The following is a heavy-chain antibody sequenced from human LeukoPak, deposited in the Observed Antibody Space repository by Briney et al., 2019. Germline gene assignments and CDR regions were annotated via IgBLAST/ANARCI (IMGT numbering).Heavy chain of an antibody. J-gene: IGHJ5*02. D-gene: IGHD4-17*01. V-gene: IGHV4-34*01. CDR3: ARVVREVTTSPWSFNP. Sequence: KPSETLSLTCAVYGGSFSGYYWSWLRQPPGKGLEWIGEINHRGSTNYNPSLKSRVTISVDTSKNQFSLKLRSVTAADTAVFYCARVVREVTTSPWSFNPWGQGTLVTVSS. CDR1: GGSFSGYY. CDR2: INHRGST.